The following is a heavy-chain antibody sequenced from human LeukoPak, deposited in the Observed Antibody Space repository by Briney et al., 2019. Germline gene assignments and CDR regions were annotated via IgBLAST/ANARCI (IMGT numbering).Heavy chain of an antibody. Sequence: GGSLRLSCAASGFTFSNAWMSWVRQAPGKGLEWVGRIKSKTDGGTTDYAAPVKGRFTISRDDSKNTLYLQMNSLKTEDTAVYYCTGPGEYSSSSVIDNWGQGTLVTVSS. CDR1: GFTFSNAW. V-gene: IGHV3-15*01. D-gene: IGHD6-6*01. CDR2: IKSKTDGGTT. CDR3: TGPGEYSSSSVIDN. J-gene: IGHJ4*02.